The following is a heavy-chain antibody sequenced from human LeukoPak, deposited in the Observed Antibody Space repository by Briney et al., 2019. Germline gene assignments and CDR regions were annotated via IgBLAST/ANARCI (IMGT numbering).Heavy chain of an antibody. Sequence: SETLSLTCTVSGGSISSYYWSWIRQPAGKGLEWIGRIYTSGSINYNPSLKSRVTISVDKSKNQFSLKLSSVTAADPAVYYCARGAPGHYDFWSGYSYFDYWGQGTLVTVSS. CDR2: IYTSGSI. V-gene: IGHV4-4*07. CDR3: ARGAPGHYDFWSGYSYFDY. J-gene: IGHJ4*02. D-gene: IGHD3-3*01. CDR1: GGSISSYY.